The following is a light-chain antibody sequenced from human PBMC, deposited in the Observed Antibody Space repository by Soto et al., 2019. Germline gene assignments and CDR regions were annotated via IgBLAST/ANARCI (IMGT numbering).Light chain of an antibody. Sequence: DIQMTQSPSSLSASVGDRVTITCRASQSISSYLNWYQQKPGKAPKLLIYAASSLKSGVPSRFSGSGSGTDFTLTFSSLQPEDFATYYCQQSYSTPLTFGGGTKVEIK. V-gene: IGKV1-39*01. CDR2: AAS. CDR3: QQSYSTPLT. CDR1: QSISSY. J-gene: IGKJ4*01.